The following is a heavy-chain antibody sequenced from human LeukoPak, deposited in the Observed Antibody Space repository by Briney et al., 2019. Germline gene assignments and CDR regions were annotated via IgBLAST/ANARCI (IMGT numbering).Heavy chain of an antibody. CDR2: ISGSGGST. D-gene: IGHD3-10*01. V-gene: IGHV3-23*01. J-gene: IGHJ4*02. CDR3: AKGEALLWFGDY. CDR1: GFTFSSYG. Sequence: GRSLRLSCAASGFTFSSYGMSWVRQAPGKGLEWVSAISGSGGSTYYADSVKGRFTISRDNSKNTLYLQMNSLRAEDTAVYYCAKGEALLWFGDYWGQGTLVTVSS.